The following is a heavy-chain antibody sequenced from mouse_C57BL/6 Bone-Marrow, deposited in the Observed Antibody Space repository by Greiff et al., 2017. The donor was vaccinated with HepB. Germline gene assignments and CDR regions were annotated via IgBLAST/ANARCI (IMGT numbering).Heavy chain of an antibody. J-gene: IGHJ2*01. CDR1: GYTFPSNG. CDR2: IYPRSGNT. CDR3: ARGWLLRDY. Sequence: QVQLQQFGAELARPGASVKLSCKASGYTFPSNGISWVKQRTGQGFEWIGEIYPRSGNTYYNEKFKGKTTLTADKSSSTAYMQLRSLTSEDSAVYFCARGWLLRDYWGQGTTLTVSS. D-gene: IGHD2-3*01. V-gene: IGHV1-81*01.